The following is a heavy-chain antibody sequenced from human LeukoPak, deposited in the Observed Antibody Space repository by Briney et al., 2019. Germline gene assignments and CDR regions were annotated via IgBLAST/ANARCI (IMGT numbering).Heavy chain of an antibody. Sequence: GGSLRLSCAASGFTFSTYDMRWVRQAPGKGLEWVAIISYDGSDKYYVDSVKGRFTISRDNSKNTLYLQMNSLRAEDTAVYYCAKDFGEAAFDIWGQGTMVTVSS. V-gene: IGHV3-30*18. CDR3: AKDFGEAAFDI. D-gene: IGHD3-10*01. J-gene: IGHJ3*02. CDR1: GFTFSTYD. CDR2: ISYDGSDK.